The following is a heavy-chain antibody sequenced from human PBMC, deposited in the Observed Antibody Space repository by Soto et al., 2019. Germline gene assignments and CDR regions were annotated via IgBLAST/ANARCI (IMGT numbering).Heavy chain of an antibody. CDR3: APIPPPYSSSPDYGMDV. CDR2: ISGSGGST. CDR1: GFTFSSYA. J-gene: IGHJ6*02. Sequence: GGSLRLSCAASGFTFSSYAMSWVRQAPGKGLEWVSAISGSGGSTYYADSVKGRFTISRDNSKNTLYLQMNSLRAEDTAVYYCAPIPPPYSSSPDYGMDVWGQGTTVTVSS. V-gene: IGHV3-23*01. D-gene: IGHD6-6*01.